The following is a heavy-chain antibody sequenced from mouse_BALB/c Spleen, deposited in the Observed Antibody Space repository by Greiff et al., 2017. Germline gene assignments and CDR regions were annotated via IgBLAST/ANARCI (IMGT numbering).Heavy chain of an antibody. CDR2: ILPGSGST. CDR3: ASLSTMITTAY. CDR1: GYTFSSYW. Sequence: VKLMESGAELMKPGASVKISCKATGYTFSSYWIEWVKQRPGHGLEWIGEILPGSGSTNYNEKFKGKATFTADTSSNTAYMQLSSLTSEDSAVYYCASLSTMITTAYWGQGTLVTVSA. V-gene: IGHV1-9*01. J-gene: IGHJ3*01. D-gene: IGHD2-4*01.